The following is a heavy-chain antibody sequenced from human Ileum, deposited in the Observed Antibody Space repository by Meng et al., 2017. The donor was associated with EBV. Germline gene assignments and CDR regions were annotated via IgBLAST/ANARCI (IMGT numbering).Heavy chain of an antibody. CDR2: IYWNDDK. D-gene: IGHD6-6*01. J-gene: IGHJ4*02. V-gene: IGHV2-5*01. Sequence: HITFEESGPTLVKPTQTPSLTRSFPGFSPTSSGVGVGWIRQPPGKALEWLALIYWNDDKRYSPSLKSRLTVTRDTSKNQVVLTLTNVDPVDTATYYCARRPGSPSSRFDYWGQGTLVTVSS. CDR1: GFSPTSSGVG. CDR3: ARRPGSPSSRFDY.